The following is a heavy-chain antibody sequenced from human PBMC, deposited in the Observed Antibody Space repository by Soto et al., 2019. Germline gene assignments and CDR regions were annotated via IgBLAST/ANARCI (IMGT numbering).Heavy chain of an antibody. V-gene: IGHV2-5*02. Sequence: SGPTLVNPTQTLTLICTFSGFSLSTSGVGVGWIRQPPGKALEWLALIYWDDDKRYSPSLRSRLTITKDTSKNQVVLTMTNMDPVDTASYYCPHSLQRVFGERPLGSWGQGTLVTVSS. CDR1: GFSLSTSGVG. D-gene: IGHD3-10*02. CDR3: PHSLQRVFGERPLGS. J-gene: IGHJ5*02. CDR2: IYWDDDK.